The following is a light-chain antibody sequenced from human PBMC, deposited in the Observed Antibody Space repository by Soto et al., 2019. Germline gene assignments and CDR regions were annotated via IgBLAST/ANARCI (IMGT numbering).Light chain of an antibody. CDR3: QQRGNWPPT. V-gene: IGKV3-11*01. J-gene: IGKJ1*01. CDR2: DTS. CDR1: QSVSSN. Sequence: EIVLTQSPATLSLSPGERATLSCRASQSVSSNLAWYQQKPGQAPRFLMYDTSNRATGIPARFSDRGSGTDFTLTISSLEPEDFAVYYCQQRGNWPPTFGQGTKVDI.